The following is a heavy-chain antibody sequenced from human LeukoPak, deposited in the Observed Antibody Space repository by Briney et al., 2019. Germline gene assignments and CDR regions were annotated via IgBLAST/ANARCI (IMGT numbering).Heavy chain of an antibody. CDR3: ARGDDTFDY. J-gene: IGHJ4*02. V-gene: IGHV4-34*01. Sequence: RPSETLSLTCAVYGGSFSGFYWSWIRQPPGKGLEWIGEINHSGSTTYNPSLKSRVTISVDTSKNQFSLRLSSVTAADTAVYYCARGDDTFDYWGQGTLVTVSS. CDR2: INHSGST. D-gene: IGHD3-22*01. CDR1: GGSFSGFY.